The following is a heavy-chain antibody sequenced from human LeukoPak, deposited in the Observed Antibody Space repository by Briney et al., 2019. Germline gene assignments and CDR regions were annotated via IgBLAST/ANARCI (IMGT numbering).Heavy chain of an antibody. V-gene: IGHV3-33*01. Sequence: GRSLRLSCAASGFTFSSYGMHWVRPAPGKGLEWVAVIWHDGSNKYYADSVKGRFTISRDNSKNTLYLQMNSLRAEDTAVYYCARGTNYYDSSGYYWSSVYYGMDVWGQGTTVTVSS. CDR1: GFTFSSYG. CDR2: IWHDGSNK. CDR3: ARGTNYYDSSGYYWSSVYYGMDV. J-gene: IGHJ6*02. D-gene: IGHD3-22*01.